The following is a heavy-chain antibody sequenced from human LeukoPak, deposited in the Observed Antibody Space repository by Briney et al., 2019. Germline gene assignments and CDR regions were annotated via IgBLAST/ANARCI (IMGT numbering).Heavy chain of an antibody. CDR3: ARTYHYGSGXXFXFDF. D-gene: IGHD3-10*01. J-gene: IGHJ4*02. V-gene: IGHV4-59*11. Sequence: SLTCXVSGDSIXXXXXXWXXXXXGTXLXWXGXXYYSGSTDYNPSLKSRVTISVDTSKNQFSLKLSSVTVADTAVYYCARTYHYGSGXXFXFDFWGQGXXXXVSS. CDR1: GDSIXXXX. CDR2: XYYSGST.